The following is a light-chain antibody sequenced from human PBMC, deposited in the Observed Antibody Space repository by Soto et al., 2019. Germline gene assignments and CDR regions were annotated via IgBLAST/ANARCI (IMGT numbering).Light chain of an antibody. CDR1: RSDVGGYNY. Sequence: QSALTQPASVSGSPEQSVTISCAGTRSDVGGYNYVSWYQHYPGRAHKLLIYDVSNRPSGVSSRFSGSKSGNTASLTISGLQADDDAYYYCSSYTTNDTPVFGGGTKLTVL. CDR3: SSYTTNDTPV. V-gene: IGLV2-14*03. J-gene: IGLJ2*01. CDR2: DVS.